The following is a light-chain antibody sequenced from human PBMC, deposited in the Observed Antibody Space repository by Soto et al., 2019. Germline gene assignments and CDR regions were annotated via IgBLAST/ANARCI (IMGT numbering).Light chain of an antibody. V-gene: IGKV3-20*01. Sequence: ELVLTQSPGTLSLSPGERATLSCRASQTVRNNYLAWYQQKPGQAPRLLIYDASSRATGIPDRFSGGGSGTDFTLTISRLEPEDFAVYYCQQYGSSSWTFGQGTKVDIK. J-gene: IGKJ1*01. CDR1: QTVRNNY. CDR3: QQYGSSSWT. CDR2: DAS.